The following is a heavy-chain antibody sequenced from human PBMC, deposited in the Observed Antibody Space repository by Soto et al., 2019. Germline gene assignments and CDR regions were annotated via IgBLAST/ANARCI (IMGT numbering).Heavy chain of an antibody. J-gene: IGHJ6*03. CDR2: IWYDGSNK. CDR3: ARDGVGEQRVGDNYYYYYMDV. V-gene: IGHV3-33*01. CDR1: GFTFSSYG. D-gene: IGHD6-13*01. Sequence: GGSLRLSCAASGFTFSSYGMHWVRQAPGKGLEWVAVIWYDGSNKYYADSVKGRFTISRDNSKNTLYLQMNSLRAEDTAVYYCARDGVGEQRVGDNYYYYYMDVWGKGTTVTVSS.